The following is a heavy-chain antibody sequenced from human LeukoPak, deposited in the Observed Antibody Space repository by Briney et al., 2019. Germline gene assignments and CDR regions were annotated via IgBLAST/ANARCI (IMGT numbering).Heavy chain of an antibody. V-gene: IGHV3-33*08. D-gene: IGHD3-3*01. Sequence: GGSLRLSCAASGFTFSNYAMHWVRQAPGKGLEWVAMIWSDGGNEYYADSVKGRFTISRDNSKNTLYLQINSLRAEDTAVYYCARDRDFWSGYLDYWGQGTLVTVSS. CDR2: IWSDGGNE. CDR1: GFTFSNYA. J-gene: IGHJ4*02. CDR3: ARDRDFWSGYLDY.